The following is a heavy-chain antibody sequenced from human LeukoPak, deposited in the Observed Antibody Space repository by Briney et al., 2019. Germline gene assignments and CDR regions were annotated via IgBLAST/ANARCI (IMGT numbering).Heavy chain of an antibody. J-gene: IGHJ6*02. CDR2: IYYSGST. D-gene: IGHD3-10*01. V-gene: IGHV4-31*03. Sequence: SETLSLTCTVSGGSISSGGYYWRWIRQHPGKGLEWIGYIYYSGSTYYNPSLKSRVTISVDTSKNQFSLKLSSVTAADTAVYYCARAPYGSGSYYDPDYYYGMDVWGQGTTVTVSS. CDR3: ARAPYGSGSYYDPDYYYGMDV. CDR1: GGSISSGGYY.